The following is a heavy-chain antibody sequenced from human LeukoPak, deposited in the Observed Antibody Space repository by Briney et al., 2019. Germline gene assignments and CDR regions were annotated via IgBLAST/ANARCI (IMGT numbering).Heavy chain of an antibody. J-gene: IGHJ4*02. CDR2: INHSGST. CDR1: GGSFSGYY. D-gene: IGHD3-3*01. CDR3: ARDSYYDFWSGYDN. V-gene: IGHV4-34*01. Sequence: SETLSLTCAVYGGSFSGYYWSWIRQPPGKGLEWIGEINHSGSTNYNPSLKSRVTISVDTSKNQFSLKLNSVTAADTTVYYCARDSYYDFWSGYDNWGQGTLVTVSS.